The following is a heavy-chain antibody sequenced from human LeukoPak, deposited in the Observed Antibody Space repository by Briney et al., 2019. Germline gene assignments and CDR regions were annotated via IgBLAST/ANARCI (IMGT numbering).Heavy chain of an antibody. J-gene: IGHJ3*02. V-gene: IGHV4-59*08. CDR1: GGSISSYY. D-gene: IGHD3-9*01. CDR2: IYYSGST. CDR3: ARRLRYFDWYSRGAFDI. Sequence: PSETLSLTCTVSGGSISSYYWSWIRQPPGKGLEWIGYIYYSGSTNYNPSLKSRVTISVDTSKNQFSLELSSVTAADTAVYYCARRLRYFDWYSRGAFDIWGQGTMVTVSS.